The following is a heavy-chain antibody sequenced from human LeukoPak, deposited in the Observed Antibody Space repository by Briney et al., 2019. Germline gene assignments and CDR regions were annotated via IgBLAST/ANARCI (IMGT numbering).Heavy chain of an antibody. Sequence: SETLSLTCTASGGSISSYYWSWIRQPPGKGLEWIGYIYTSGSTNYNPSLKSRVTISVDTSKNQFSLKLSSVTAADTAVYYCARRIRVVATAHYYYYYMDVWGKGTTVTVSS. CDR1: GGSISSYY. J-gene: IGHJ6*03. V-gene: IGHV4-4*09. D-gene: IGHD5-12*01. CDR3: ARRIRVVATAHYYYYYMDV. CDR2: IYTSGST.